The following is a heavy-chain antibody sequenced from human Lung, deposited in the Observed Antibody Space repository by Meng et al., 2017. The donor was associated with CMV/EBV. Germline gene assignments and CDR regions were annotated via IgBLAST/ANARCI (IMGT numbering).Heavy chain of an antibody. D-gene: IGHD4-17*01. V-gene: IGHV1-69*05. J-gene: IGHJ6*02. CDR2: IIPIFGTA. Sequence: SVXVSXKASGGTFSSYAISWVRQAPGQGLEWMGGIIPIFGTANYAQKFQGRVTITTDESTSTAYMELSSLRSEDTAVYYCARGRRPLYGDFTRGSYYYGMDVXGQGXTVTGSS. CDR1: GGTFSSYA. CDR3: ARGRRPLYGDFTRGSYYYGMDV.